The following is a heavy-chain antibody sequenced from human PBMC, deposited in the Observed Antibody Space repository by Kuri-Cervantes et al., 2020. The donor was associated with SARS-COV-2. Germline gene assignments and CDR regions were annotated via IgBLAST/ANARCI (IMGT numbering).Heavy chain of an antibody. CDR3: ARRGYSYGFDYYGMDV. D-gene: IGHD5-18*01. CDR1: GYSFTSYW. Sequence: GESLKISCKGSGYSFTSYWIGWVRQMPGKGLEWMGIIYPGDSDTRYSPSFQGQVTISADKSISTAYLQWSSLKASDTAMYYCARRGYSYGFDYYGMDVWGQGTTVPSP. J-gene: IGHJ6*02. V-gene: IGHV5-51*01. CDR2: IYPGDSDT.